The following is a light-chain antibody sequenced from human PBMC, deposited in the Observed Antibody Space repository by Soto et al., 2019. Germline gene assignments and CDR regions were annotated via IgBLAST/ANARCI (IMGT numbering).Light chain of an antibody. V-gene: IGKV3-20*01. CDR1: QSVSSSY. CDR2: GAS. Sequence: EIVLTQSPGTLSLSPGERATLSCRASQSVSSSYLAWYQQKPGQAPRLLIYGASSRATGIPDRFSGSGSGTDFTLTISRLKPEDFAVYYCQRYGSSPKTFGQGTKVDIK. CDR3: QRYGSSPKT. J-gene: IGKJ1*01.